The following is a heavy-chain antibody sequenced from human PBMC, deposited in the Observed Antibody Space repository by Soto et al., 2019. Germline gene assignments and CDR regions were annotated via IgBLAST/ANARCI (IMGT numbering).Heavy chain of an antibody. J-gene: IGHJ3*02. V-gene: IGHV3-21*01. CDR2: MSGSSSYI. Sequence: GGSLRLSCAASGFTFSSYSMNWVRQAPGKGLEWVSSMSGSSSYIYYADSVKGRFTISRDNAKNSLYLQMNSLRAEDTAVYYCARVYCSGGSCYSSAFDIWGQGTMVTVSS. D-gene: IGHD2-15*01. CDR3: ARVYCSGGSCYSSAFDI. CDR1: GFTFSSYS.